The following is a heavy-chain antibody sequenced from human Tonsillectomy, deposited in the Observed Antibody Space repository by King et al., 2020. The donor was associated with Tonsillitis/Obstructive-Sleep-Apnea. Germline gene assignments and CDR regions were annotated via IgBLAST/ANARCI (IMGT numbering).Heavy chain of an antibody. V-gene: IGHV4-59*08. Sequence: QLQESGPGLVKPSETLSLTCTVAGGSISGSYWTWSRQPPGRGLEWIGYIYYSGSTNYNPSLKSRVTISVDTSKNQFSLKLSSVTAADTAVYYCARHRIVEYCGQGTLVTVSS. J-gene: IGHJ4*02. CDR2: IYYSGST. D-gene: IGHD1-26*01. CDR1: GGSISGSY. CDR3: ARHRIVEY.